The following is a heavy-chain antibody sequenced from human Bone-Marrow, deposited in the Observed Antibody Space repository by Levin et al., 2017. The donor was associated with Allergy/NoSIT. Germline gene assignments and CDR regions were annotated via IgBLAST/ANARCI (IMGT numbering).Heavy chain of an antibody. CDR3: ARDRVVYVSGSSTFYYYGMDG. D-gene: IGHD3-10*01. CDR2: IYYSGST. V-gene: IGHV4-59*11. CDR1: GGSISGLH. Sequence: ASETLSLTCTVSGGSISGLHWSWIRQPPGKGLEWIGYIYYSGSTNYNPSLKGRVTISVDTSKNQFSLKLSSVTAADTAVYYCARDRVVYVSGSSTFYYYGMDGWGQGTTVTVSS. J-gene: IGHJ6*02.